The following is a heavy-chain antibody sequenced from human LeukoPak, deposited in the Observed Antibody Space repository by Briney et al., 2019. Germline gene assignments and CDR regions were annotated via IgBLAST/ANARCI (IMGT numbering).Heavy chain of an antibody. CDR1: GGSFSGYY. Sequence: SETLSLTCAVYGGSFSGYYWSWIRQPPGKGLEWLGEINHSGSTNYNPSLKSRVTISVDTSKNQFSLKLSSVTAADTAVYYCARRGLAHAPLAFDIWGQGTMVTVSS. CDR2: INHSGST. J-gene: IGHJ3*02. CDR3: ARRGLAHAPLAFDI. D-gene: IGHD2-15*01. V-gene: IGHV4-34*01.